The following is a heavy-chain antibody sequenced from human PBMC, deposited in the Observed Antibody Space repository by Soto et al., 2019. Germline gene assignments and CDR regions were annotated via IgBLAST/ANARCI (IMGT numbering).Heavy chain of an antibody. CDR3: ARHAGRLLWFGELPPDY. CDR1: GGSISSSSYY. D-gene: IGHD3-10*01. Sequence: LSLTCTVSGGSISSSSYYWGWIRQPPGKGLEWIGSIYYSGSTYYNPSLKSRVTISVDTSKNQFSLKLSSVTAADTAVYYCARHAGRLLWFGELPPDYWGQGTLVTVSS. CDR2: IYYSGST. V-gene: IGHV4-39*01. J-gene: IGHJ4*02.